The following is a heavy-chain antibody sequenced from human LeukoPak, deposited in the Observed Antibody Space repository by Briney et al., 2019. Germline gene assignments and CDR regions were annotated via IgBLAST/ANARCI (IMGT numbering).Heavy chain of an antibody. Sequence: GGSLRLSCAASGFTVSSNYMTWVRQAPAKGLDWVSVIYSDGSTYYADSVKGRFTISRDNSRDTLYLQMNSLRAEDTAVYYCARVQGGSLFWWYWGHGTLVTVSS. J-gene: IGHJ4*01. D-gene: IGHD2-21*01. V-gene: IGHV3-66*01. CDR3: ARVQGGSLFWWY. CDR1: GFTVSSNY. CDR2: IYSDGST.